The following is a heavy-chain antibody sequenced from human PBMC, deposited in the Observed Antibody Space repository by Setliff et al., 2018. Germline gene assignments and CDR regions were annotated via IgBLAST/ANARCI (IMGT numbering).Heavy chain of an antibody. J-gene: IGHJ5*01. Sequence: SETLSLTCTVSGGSISEPNYYWSWIRQPVGKGLEWIGHIYTRGSTNYNPSLRTRVTISADTSNNSFSLNLFSVTAADTAVYYCAGRDYSGGDSWGHGTLVTVSS. V-gene: IGHV4-61*09. CDR3: AGRDYSGGDS. CDR1: GGSISEPNYY. D-gene: IGHD4-4*01. CDR2: IYTRGST.